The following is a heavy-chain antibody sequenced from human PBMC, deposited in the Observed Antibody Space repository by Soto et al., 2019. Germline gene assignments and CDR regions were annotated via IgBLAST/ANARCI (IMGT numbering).Heavy chain of an antibody. Sequence: DSVKVSCKASGYTFTSYYSNWVLQATGHGLAWMGWMNPNSGNTGYAQKFQGRVTMTRNTSISTAYMELSSLRSEDTAGYYCARGEGANDYWGQGTRVTGSS. CDR2: MNPNSGNT. J-gene: IGHJ4*01. CDR3: ARGEGANDY. CDR1: GYTFTSYY. V-gene: IGHV1-8*01.